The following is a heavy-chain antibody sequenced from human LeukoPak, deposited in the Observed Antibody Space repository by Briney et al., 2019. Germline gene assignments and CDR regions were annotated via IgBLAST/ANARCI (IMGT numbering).Heavy chain of an antibody. V-gene: IGHV4-59*01. Sequence: PSETLSLTCTVSGGSISSYYWSWIRQPPGKGLEWIGYIYYSGSTNYNSSLKSRVTISVDTSKNQFSLKLSSVTAADTAVYYCAREPDGYSSSWGQGTLVTVSS. J-gene: IGHJ4*02. D-gene: IGHD6-13*01. CDR1: GGSISSYY. CDR2: IYYSGST. CDR3: AREPDGYSSS.